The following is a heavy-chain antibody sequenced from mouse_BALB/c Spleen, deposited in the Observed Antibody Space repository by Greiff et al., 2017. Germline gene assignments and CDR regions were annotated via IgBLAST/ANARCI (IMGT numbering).Heavy chain of an antibody. CDR1: GFTFSDYY. V-gene: IGHV5-4*02. CDR3: ARGDLLLRWFAY. CDR2: ISDGGSYT. J-gene: IGHJ3*01. Sequence: EVKVVESGGGLVKPGGSLKLSCAASGFTFSDYYMYWVRQTPEKRLEWVATISDGGSYTYYPDSVKGRFTISRDNAKNNLYLQMSSLKSEDTAMYYCARGDLLLRWFAYWGQGTLVTVSA. D-gene: IGHD1-1*01.